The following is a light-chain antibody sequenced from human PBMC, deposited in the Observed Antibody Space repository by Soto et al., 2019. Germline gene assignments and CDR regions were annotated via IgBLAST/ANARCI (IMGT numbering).Light chain of an antibody. CDR3: QQYHTYLT. V-gene: IGKV1-5*01. J-gene: IGKJ4*01. CDR1: YSISSW. CDR2: DAS. Sequence: DIHISHAPSTRSASVVEMFTITCRASYSISSWLAWHQQRPGRAPKLLIYDASSLETGVPSRFSGSGSGTEFTLTISSLQPDDFATYHCQQYHTYLTFGGGTKVDIK.